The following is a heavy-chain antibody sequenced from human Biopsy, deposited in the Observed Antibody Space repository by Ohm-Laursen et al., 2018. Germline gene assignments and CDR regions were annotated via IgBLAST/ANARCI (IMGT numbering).Heavy chain of an antibody. CDR2: ISGSGVTK. V-gene: IGHV3-11*01. CDR1: GFTFCDYY. D-gene: IGHD3-10*01. J-gene: IGHJ4*02. Sequence: SLRLSCAASGFTFCDYYMSWIRQAPGKGLEWLSYISGSGVTKMYADSVKGRFTVSRENAKNSMYLEMNNLTVEDTAVYYCATDGAGSYNENWGQGTLVSVSS. CDR3: ATDGAGSYNEN.